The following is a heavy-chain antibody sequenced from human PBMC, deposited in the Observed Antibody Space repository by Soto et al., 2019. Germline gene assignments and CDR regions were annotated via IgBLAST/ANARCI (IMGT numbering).Heavy chain of an antibody. CDR3: ARGQFLMTTPYYFAY. D-gene: IGHD4-4*01. CDR2: IYYSGST. V-gene: IGHV4-59*01. CDR1: GGSISRYY. Sequence: SETLSLTCTVSGGSISRYYWSWIRQPPGKGLEWIGYIYYSGSTNYNPSLKSRVTISVDTSKNQFSLRLNSVTAADTAVYYCARGQFLMTTPYYFAYWGQGALVTVSS. J-gene: IGHJ4*02.